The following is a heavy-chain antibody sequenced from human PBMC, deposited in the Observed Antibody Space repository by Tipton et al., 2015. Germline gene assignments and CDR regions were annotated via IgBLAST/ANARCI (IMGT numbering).Heavy chain of an antibody. CDR2: INHSGRT. V-gene: IGHV4-34*01. Sequence: TLSLTCDVYGGSFTGYYGTWIRQPPGKGLEWIGEINHSGRTDYTPSLKSRVTISIDTSRNQFSLKLSSVTAADTAVYYCARDFTPYQYYAMDVWGQGTTVTVSS. J-gene: IGHJ6*02. CDR3: ARDFTPYQYYAMDV. CDR1: GGSFTGYY. D-gene: IGHD2/OR15-2a*01.